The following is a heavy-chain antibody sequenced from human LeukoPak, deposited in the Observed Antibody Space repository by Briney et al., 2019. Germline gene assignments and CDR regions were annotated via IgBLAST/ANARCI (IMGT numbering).Heavy chain of an antibody. V-gene: IGHV1-8*01. J-gene: IGHJ4*02. CDR1: GYTFTSYD. Sequence: GASVKVSCKASGYTFTSYDINWVRQATGQGLEWMGWMNPNSGNTGYAQKFQGRVTMTRNTSISTAYMELSSLRSEDTAVYYCARDRSGSELWSEYYFDYWGQGTLVTVSS. CDR2: MNPNSGNT. D-gene: IGHD5-18*01. CDR3: ARDRSGSELWSEYYFDY.